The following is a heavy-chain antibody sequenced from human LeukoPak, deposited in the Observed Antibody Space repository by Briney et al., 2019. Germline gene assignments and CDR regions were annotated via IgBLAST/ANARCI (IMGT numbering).Heavy chain of an antibody. CDR1: GFTLSYYW. CDR2: INSDGSST. D-gene: IGHD2-2*02. V-gene: IGHV3-74*01. J-gene: IGHJ4*02. Sequence: GGSLRLSCAASGFTLSYYWMHWVRQVPGKGLVWVSRINSDGSSTSYADSVKDRFTISRDNAKNTLYLQMNSLRAEDTAVYYCARVRSCSSTSCYSNFDYWGQGTLVTVSS. CDR3: ARVRSCSSTSCYSNFDY.